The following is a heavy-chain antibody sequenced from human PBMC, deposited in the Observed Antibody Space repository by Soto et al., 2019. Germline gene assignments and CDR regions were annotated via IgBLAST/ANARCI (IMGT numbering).Heavy chain of an antibody. CDR2: VFSSGTT. D-gene: IGHD3-16*01. J-gene: IGHJ6*02. CDR1: GDSISSGNKY. V-gene: IGHV4-30-4*01. CDR3: ARVPTPFDYYYAMDV. Sequence: QVQLRESGPGLVMPSQTLSLTCTVSGDSISSGNKYWSWIRQPPGKGLEWIGYVFSSGTTYYNPSLKSRLTMSLHASQNLFSLKLNSLPDGYTAGYFCARVPTPFDYYYAMDVWGQGPKVTVSS.